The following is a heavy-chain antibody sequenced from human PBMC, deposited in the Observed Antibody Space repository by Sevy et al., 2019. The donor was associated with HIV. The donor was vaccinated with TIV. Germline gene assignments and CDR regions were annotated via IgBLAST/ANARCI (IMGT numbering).Heavy chain of an antibody. V-gene: IGHV3-33*08. CDR3: ASDLGRYGNWEGDY. J-gene: IGHJ4*02. CDR2: IWKDERRK. D-gene: IGHD3-16*01. Sequence: GGSLRLSCAVSGFIFKDYGMHWVRQAPGKGLEWVAVIWKDERRKEYTDSVKGRFTISRDNSKNMLYLQMNSLRSEDTATYYCASDLGRYGNWEGDYWGQGTLVTVSS. CDR1: GFIFKDYG.